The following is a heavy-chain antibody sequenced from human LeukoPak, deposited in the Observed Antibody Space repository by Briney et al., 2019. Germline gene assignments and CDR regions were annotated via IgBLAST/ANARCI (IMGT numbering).Heavy chain of an antibody. V-gene: IGHV3-23*01. CDR3: AKARNGYNQIDY. D-gene: IGHD5-12*01. J-gene: IGHJ4*02. CDR1: GFTFSSYA. Sequence: GGSLRLSCAASGFTFSSYAMTWVRQAPGKGLEWVSGVSGSGGSTYYADSVKGRFTISRDNSKNTLYLQMNSLRAEDTAVYYCAKARNGYNQIDYWGQGTLVTVSS. CDR2: VSGSGGST.